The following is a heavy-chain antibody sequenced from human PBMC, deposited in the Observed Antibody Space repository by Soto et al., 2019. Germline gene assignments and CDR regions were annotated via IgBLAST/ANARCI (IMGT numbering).Heavy chain of an antibody. CDR2: IDPSDSYT. J-gene: IGHJ6*02. D-gene: IGHD3-10*01. CDR1: GYSFTSYW. V-gene: IGHV5-10-1*01. Sequence: GDAMKISCKGSGYSFTSYWISWVRQMPGKGLEWMGRIDPSDSYTNYSPSFQGHVTISADKSISTAYLQWSSMKASDTAMYYCARNYYCSGSYSLYYYGRDFWGQGTTGTV. CDR3: ARNYYCSGSYSLYYYGRDF.